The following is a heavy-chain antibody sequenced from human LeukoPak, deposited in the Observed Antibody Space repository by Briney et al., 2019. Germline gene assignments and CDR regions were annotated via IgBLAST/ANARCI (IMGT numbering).Heavy chain of an antibody. D-gene: IGHD6-19*01. CDR3: ARDPRAAGRLFDY. CDR2: ISSSTYI. CDR1: GFTFSTYS. V-gene: IGHV3-21*01. Sequence: GGSLRLSCAASGFTFSTYSINWVRQAPGKGLEWVSSISSSTYIYYADSVKGRFTISRDNAKNSLYLQMNSLRAEDTAVYYCARDPRAAGRLFDYWGQGTLVTVSS. J-gene: IGHJ4*02.